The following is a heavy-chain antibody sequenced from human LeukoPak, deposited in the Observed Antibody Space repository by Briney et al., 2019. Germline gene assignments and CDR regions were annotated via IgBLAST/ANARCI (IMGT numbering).Heavy chain of an antibody. V-gene: IGHV3-69-1*01. CDR1: GFIFSSYS. D-gene: IGHD6-19*01. CDR2: MTSTSTI. J-gene: IGHJ4*02. CDR3: ARGLRYSSGWYYFDY. Sequence: KPRGSLRLSCAASGFIFSSYSMNWVRQAPRKGLEWVATMTSTSTIYYADSVKGRFNISRDNSKNTLYLQMNSLRAEDTAVYYCARGLRYSSGWYYFDYWGQGTLVTVSS.